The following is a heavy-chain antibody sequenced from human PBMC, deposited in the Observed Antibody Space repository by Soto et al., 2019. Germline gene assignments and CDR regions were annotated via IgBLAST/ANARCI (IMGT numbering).Heavy chain of an antibody. CDR1: GFTFSSYS. V-gene: IGHV3-21*01. Sequence: KPGGSLRLSCAASGFTFSSYSMNWVRQAPGKGLEWVSSISSSSSYIYYADSVKGRFTISRDNAKNSLYLQMNSLRAEDTAVYYCARDLPLKPTPSSGWWEGYYYYGMDVWGQGTTVTVSS. CDR3: ARDLPLKPTPSSGWWEGYYYYGMDV. J-gene: IGHJ6*02. CDR2: ISSSSSYI. D-gene: IGHD6-19*01.